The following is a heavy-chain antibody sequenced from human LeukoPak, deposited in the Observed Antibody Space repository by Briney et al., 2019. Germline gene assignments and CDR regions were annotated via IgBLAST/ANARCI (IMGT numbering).Heavy chain of an antibody. CDR1: DGSISSSSYY. CDR3: ARVSQITMVRGGYWFNP. Sequence: SETLSLTCTVSDGSISSSSYYWGWIRQPPGKGLEWIGSIYYSGSTYYNPSLKSRVTISVDTSKNQFSLKLSSVTAADTAAYYCARVSQITMVRGGYWFNPWGQGTLVTVSS. D-gene: IGHD3-10*01. V-gene: IGHV4-39*07. CDR2: IYYSGST. J-gene: IGHJ5*02.